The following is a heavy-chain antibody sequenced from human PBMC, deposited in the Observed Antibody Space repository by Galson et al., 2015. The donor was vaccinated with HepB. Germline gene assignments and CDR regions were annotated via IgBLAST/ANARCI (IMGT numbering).Heavy chain of an antibody. J-gene: IGHJ1*01. CDR3: AADIGGSSTMMSPPGY. Sequence: SVKVSCKASGFTFSNSAVQWVRQARGQRLEWIGWIVVGSGKTTYAQKFQRRVTITRDMSISTAYIELSSLRFDDTAIYYCAADIGGSSTMMSPPGYWGQGSLVTVSS. D-gene: IGHD5/OR15-5a*01. CDR2: IVVGSGKT. CDR1: GFTFSNSA. V-gene: IGHV1-58*01.